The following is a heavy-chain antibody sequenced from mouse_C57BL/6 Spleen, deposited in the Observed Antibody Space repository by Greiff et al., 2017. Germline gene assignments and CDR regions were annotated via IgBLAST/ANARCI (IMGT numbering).Heavy chain of an antibody. J-gene: IGHJ1*03. CDR1: GYAFSSYW. CDR2: IYPGDGAT. CDR3: ARGLPSYWYFDV. V-gene: IGHV1-80*01. Sequence: QVQLQQSGAELVKPGASVKISCKASGYAFSSYWMNWVKQRPGKGLEWIGQIYPGDGATNYNGKFKGKATLTADKSASTAYMQLSSLTSEDSAVYFCARGLPSYWYFDVWGTGTTVTVSS. D-gene: IGHD2-4*01.